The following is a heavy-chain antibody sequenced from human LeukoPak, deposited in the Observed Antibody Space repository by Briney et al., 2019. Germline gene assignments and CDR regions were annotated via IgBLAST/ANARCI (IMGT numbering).Heavy chain of an antibody. J-gene: IGHJ4*02. CDR3: VQEGRGWLTDY. CDR1: GFTFSRYA. D-gene: IGHD5-12*01. V-gene: IGHV3-64D*06. CDR2: ISSNGGST. Sequence: GGSLRLSCSASGFTFSRYAMHWVRQAPGKGLEYVSAISSNGGSTYYADSVKGRFTVSRDNSKNTLYLQMSSLRAEDTAVYYCVQEGRGWLTDYWGQGTLVTVSS.